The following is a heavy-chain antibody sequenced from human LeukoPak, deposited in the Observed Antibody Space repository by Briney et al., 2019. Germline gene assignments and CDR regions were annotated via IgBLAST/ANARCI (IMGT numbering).Heavy chain of an antibody. D-gene: IGHD3-3*01. CDR2: INQDESAK. V-gene: IGHV3-7*03. CDR3: AKAARTIFGVVIGRLDY. Sequence: PGGSLRLSCAASGFTFSRYWMSWVRQAPGKGLEWVASINQDESAKFYVDSVKGRFTISRDNAKNSLFLQMNSLRAEDTAVYYCAKAARTIFGVVIGRLDYWGQGTLVTVSS. J-gene: IGHJ4*02. CDR1: GFTFSRYW.